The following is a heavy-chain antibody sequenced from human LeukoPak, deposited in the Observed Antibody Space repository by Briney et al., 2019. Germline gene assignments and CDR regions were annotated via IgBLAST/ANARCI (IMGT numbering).Heavy chain of an antibody. CDR3: ARGVSYDSSGKANDY. D-gene: IGHD3-22*01. CDR2: IIPILGIA. V-gene: IGHV1-69*04. J-gene: IGHJ4*02. CDR1: GGTLSSYA. Sequence: GASVKVSCKASGGTLSSYAISWVRQAPGQGLEWMGRIIPILGIANYAQKFQGRVTITADKSTSTAYMELSSLRSEDTAVYYCARGVSYDSSGKANDYWGQGTLVTVSS.